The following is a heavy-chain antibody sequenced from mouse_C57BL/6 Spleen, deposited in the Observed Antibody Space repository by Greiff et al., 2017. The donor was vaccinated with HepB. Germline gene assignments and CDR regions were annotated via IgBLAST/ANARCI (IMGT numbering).Heavy chain of an antibody. V-gene: IGHV5-6*01. CDR2: ISSGGSYT. Sequence: EVKLVESGGDLVKPGGSLKLSCAASGFTFSSYGMSWVRQTPDKRLEWVATISSGGSYTYYPDSVKGRFTISRDNAKNTLYLQMSSLKSEDTAMYYCARHYYGSGWYFDVWGTGTTVTVSS. J-gene: IGHJ1*03. CDR1: GFTFSSYG. D-gene: IGHD1-1*01. CDR3: ARHYYGSGWYFDV.